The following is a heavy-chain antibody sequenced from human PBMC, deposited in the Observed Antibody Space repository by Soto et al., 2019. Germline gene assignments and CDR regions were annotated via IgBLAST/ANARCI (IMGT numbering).Heavy chain of an antibody. Sequence: QVQLVQSGAEVKKPGSSVKVSCKASGGTFSSYAISWVRQAPGQGLEWMGGIIPIFGTANYAQKFQGRVTITADESTSTAYMELSSLRSEDTAVYYCARNRAAAGKVYYGMDVWGQGTTVTVSS. CDR1: GGTFSSYA. CDR3: ARNRAAAGKVYYGMDV. J-gene: IGHJ6*02. V-gene: IGHV1-69*12. D-gene: IGHD6-13*01. CDR2: IIPIFGTA.